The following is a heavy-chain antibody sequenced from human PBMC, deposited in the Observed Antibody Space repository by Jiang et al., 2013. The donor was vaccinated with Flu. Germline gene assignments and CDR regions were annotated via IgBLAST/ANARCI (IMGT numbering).Heavy chain of an antibody. J-gene: IGHJ2*01. CDR3: ARHLRHDYGDNFALWPGKSWYFDL. V-gene: IGHV4-34*01. D-gene: IGHD4-23*01. Sequence: LLKPSETLSLTCVVYGGSFSGYYWSWIRQPPGKGLEWIGEINHSGSTNYNPSLKSRVTISVDTSKNQFSLKLSSVTAADTAMYYCARHLRHDYGDNFALWPGKSWYFDLWGRGTLVTVSS. CDR2: INHSGST. CDR1: GGSFSGYY.